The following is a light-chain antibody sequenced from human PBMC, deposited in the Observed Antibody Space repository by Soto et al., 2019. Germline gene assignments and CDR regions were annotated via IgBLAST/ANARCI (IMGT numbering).Light chain of an antibody. J-gene: IGLJ2*01. V-gene: IGLV2-8*01. Sequence: QSVLTQPPSASGSPGQSVTISCTGTSSDVGAYDYVSWYQQHPGKAPKLIIYEVNKRPSGVPDRFSGSKSGNTASLTVSGLQAEDEADYYCSSYAGSSNVVFGGGTKLTVL. CDR1: SSDVGAYDY. CDR2: EVN. CDR3: SSYAGSSNVV.